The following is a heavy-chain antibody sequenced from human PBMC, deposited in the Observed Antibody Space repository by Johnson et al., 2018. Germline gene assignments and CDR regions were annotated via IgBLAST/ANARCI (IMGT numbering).Heavy chain of an antibody. Sequence: VQLQESGGGLVQPGGSLRLSCAASGFTFSSYAMSWVRQAPGKGLEWVSAISGSGGSTYYADSVKGRFTISRDNSKNTLYLQVIGLRAEDTAIYYCAKDLKTADYYMDVWGKGTTVTVSS. CDR1: GFTFSSYA. J-gene: IGHJ6*03. D-gene: IGHD2-2*01. CDR2: ISGSGGST. V-gene: IGHV3-23*01. CDR3: AKDLKTADYYMDV.